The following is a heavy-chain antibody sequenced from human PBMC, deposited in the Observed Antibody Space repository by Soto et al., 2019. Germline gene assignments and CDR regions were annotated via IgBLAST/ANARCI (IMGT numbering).Heavy chain of an antibody. Sequence: QVQLVQSGAEVKKPGASVMVSCKASGYTFTSYGISWIRQAPGQGLEWMGWINANNGNTDYAQNFQGRVTMTTDTSTSTGYMELRSLRSDDTAVYYCATSYDSGFDPWGQGTLVSVSS. CDR3: ATSYDSGFDP. J-gene: IGHJ5*02. D-gene: IGHD5-12*01. CDR2: INANNGNT. V-gene: IGHV1-18*04. CDR1: GYTFTSYG.